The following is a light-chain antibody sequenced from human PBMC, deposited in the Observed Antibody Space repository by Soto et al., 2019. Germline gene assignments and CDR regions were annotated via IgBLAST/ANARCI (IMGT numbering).Light chain of an antibody. CDR3: QSYDSSLSGGV. V-gene: IGLV1-40*01. CDR1: NSNIGAGYD. CDR2: GNS. Sequence: QSVLTQPPSVSGAPGQRVTISCTWSNSNIGAGYDVHWYQQLPGTAPKLLIYGNSNRPSGVPDRFSGSKSGTSASLAITGLQAEDEADYYCQSYDSSLSGGVFGGGTKLTVL. J-gene: IGLJ2*01.